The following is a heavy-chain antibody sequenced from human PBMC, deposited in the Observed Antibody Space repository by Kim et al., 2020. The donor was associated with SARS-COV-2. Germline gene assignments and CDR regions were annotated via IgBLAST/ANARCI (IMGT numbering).Heavy chain of an antibody. D-gene: IGHD3-3*01. CDR2: IHYSGRS. CDR1: GGSVSSGSYY. V-gene: IGHV4-61*01. J-gene: IGHJ4*02. CDR3: ASALDDFWSGYLDH. Sequence: SETLSLTCIVSGGSVSSGSYYWSWIRQPPGKGLEWIGYIHYSGRSNYNPSLKSRATISVDTPKNQFSLKLSSVTAADTAVYYCASALDDFWSGYLDHWGQGTLVTVSS.